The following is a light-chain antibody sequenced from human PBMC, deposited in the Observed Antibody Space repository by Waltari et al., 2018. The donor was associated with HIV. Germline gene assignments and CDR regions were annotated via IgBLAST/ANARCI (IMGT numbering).Light chain of an antibody. CDR1: QTIGIN. Sequence: ETVMTQSPATLSVSPGDRGIVSCRARQTIGINLAWYQQKPGQGPRLRIYGASTRATGIPGRFNGTGSGTEFTLTISGLQSEDFAIYYCQEYNSWPPRYTFGQGTKVEMK. CDR3: QEYNSWPPRYT. J-gene: IGKJ2*01. V-gene: IGKV3-15*01. CDR2: GAS.